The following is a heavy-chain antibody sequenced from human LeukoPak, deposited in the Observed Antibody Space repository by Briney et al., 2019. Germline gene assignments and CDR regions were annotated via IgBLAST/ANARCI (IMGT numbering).Heavy chain of an antibody. Sequence: GGSLRLSCAASGFTFSTYVMSWIRQAPGKGLEWVSAISGSGGSTYYADSVKGRFTISRDNSKNTLYLQMNSLGADDTAVYYCAKGNWRYFDYWGQGALVTVSS. J-gene: IGHJ4*02. CDR2: ISGSGGST. V-gene: IGHV3-23*01. CDR3: AKGNWRYFDY. D-gene: IGHD1-1*01. CDR1: GFTFSTYV.